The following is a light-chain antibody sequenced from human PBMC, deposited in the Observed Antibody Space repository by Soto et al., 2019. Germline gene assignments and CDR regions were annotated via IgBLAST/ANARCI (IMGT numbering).Light chain of an antibody. CDR3: QQRTNWPLT. V-gene: IGKV3-11*01. CDR1: QSIGSY. J-gene: IGKJ4*01. Sequence: EIVLTQSPATLSLSPGERATLSCRASQSIGSYLAWYQQKPGQAPRLLIYDASNRATGIPARFSGSGSGTDFTLTTSSLEPEDFVLYFCQQRTNWPLTFGGGTKVEIK. CDR2: DAS.